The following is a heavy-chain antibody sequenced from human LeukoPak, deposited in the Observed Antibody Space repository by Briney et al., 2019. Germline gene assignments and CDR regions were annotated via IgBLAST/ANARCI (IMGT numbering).Heavy chain of an antibody. CDR3: ARVSSSSRPNFDY. Sequence: SETLSLTCTVSGGSISSSSYYWGWIRQPPGKGLEWIGSIYYSGSTYYNPSLKSRVSISVDTSKNQFPLKLSSVTAADTAVYYCARVSSSSRPNFDYWGQGTLVTVSS. CDR1: GGSISSSSYY. J-gene: IGHJ4*02. V-gene: IGHV4-39*06. D-gene: IGHD6-13*01. CDR2: IYYSGST.